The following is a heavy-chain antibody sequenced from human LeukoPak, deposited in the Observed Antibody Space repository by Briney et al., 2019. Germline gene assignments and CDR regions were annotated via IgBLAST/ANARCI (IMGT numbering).Heavy chain of an antibody. CDR3: ARDVIYASEIYSYGDC. Sequence: ASVKVSCKASGYSFTNYGISWVRQAPGQGLEWMGWINPNSGGTNYAQKFQGRVTMTRDTSISTAYMELSRLRSDDTAVYYCARDVIYASEIYSYGDCLGQGTLVTVSS. D-gene: IGHD3-16*01. J-gene: IGHJ4*02. CDR1: GYSFTNYG. V-gene: IGHV1-2*02. CDR2: INPNSGGT.